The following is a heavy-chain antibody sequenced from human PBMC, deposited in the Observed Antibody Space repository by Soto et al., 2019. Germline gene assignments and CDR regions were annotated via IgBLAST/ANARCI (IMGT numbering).Heavy chain of an antibody. Sequence: QVQLVQSGAEVKKPGSSVKVFCKTSGGTFNSYAVTWVRQAPGQGLEWVGGIIPILGAVKYEQKFQGRVTVTADEATRTAYMELSSLRYEDTAVYYCARDARLDGWGYLEDWGQGTLVTVSS. CDR2: IIPILGAV. CDR3: ARDARLDGWGYLED. CDR1: GGTFNSYA. D-gene: IGHD6-19*01. V-gene: IGHV1-69*12. J-gene: IGHJ1*01.